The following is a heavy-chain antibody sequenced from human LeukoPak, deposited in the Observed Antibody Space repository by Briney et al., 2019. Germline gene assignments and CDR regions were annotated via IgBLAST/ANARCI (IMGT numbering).Heavy chain of an antibody. J-gene: IGHJ4*02. CDR2: ISSSSSYI. D-gene: IGHD3-3*01. CDR1: GFTFSSYS. V-gene: IGHV3-21*01. Sequence: GGSRRLSCAASGFTFSSYSMNWVRQAPGKGLEWVSSISSSSSYIYYADAVKGRFTISKDNAKNSLYLQMNSLRAEDTAVYYCAREGDPFRSGYYFVDYWGQGTLVTVSS. CDR3: AREGDPFRSGYYFVDY.